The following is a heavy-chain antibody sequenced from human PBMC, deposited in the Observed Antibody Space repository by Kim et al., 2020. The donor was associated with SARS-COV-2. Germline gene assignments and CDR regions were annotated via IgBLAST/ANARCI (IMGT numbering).Heavy chain of an antibody. D-gene: IGHD6-19*01. CDR2: INHSGST. Sequence: SETLSLTCAVYGGSFSGYYWSWIRQPPGKGLEWIGEINHSGSTNYNPSLKSQVTISVNTSKNQFSLKLSSVTPADTAGYSCARGPRQWLVRGPSYYSLAV. V-gene: IGHV4-34*01. CDR3: ARGPRQWLVRGPSYYSLAV. J-gene: IGHJ6*03. CDR1: GGSFSGYY.